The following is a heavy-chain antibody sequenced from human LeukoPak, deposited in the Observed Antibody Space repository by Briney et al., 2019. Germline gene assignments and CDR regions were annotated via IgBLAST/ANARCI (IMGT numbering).Heavy chain of an antibody. CDR3: ARDRSGSLAGGDY. J-gene: IGHJ4*02. V-gene: IGHV3-33*01. Sequence: GGSLRLSCAASVFTFSSYGMHWVRQAPGKGLEWVAVIWYDGSNKYYADSVKGRFTISRDNSKNTLYLQMNSLRAEDTAVYYCARDRSGSLAGGDYWGQGTLVTVSS. D-gene: IGHD3-10*01. CDR1: VFTFSSYG. CDR2: IWYDGSNK.